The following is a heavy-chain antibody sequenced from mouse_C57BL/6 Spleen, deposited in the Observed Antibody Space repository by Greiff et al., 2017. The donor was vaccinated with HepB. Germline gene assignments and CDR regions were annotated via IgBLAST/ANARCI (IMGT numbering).Heavy chain of an antibody. CDR3: TRERNYDGVYWYFDV. J-gene: IGHJ1*03. V-gene: IGHV1-15*01. Sequence: QVQLKESGAELVRPGASVTLSCKASGYTFTDYEMHWVKQTPVHGLEWIGAIDPETGGTAYNQKFKGKAILTADKSSSTAYMELRSLTSEDSAVYYCTRERNYDGVYWYFDVWGTGTTVTVSS. CDR1: GYTFTDYE. D-gene: IGHD1-2*01. CDR2: IDPETGGT.